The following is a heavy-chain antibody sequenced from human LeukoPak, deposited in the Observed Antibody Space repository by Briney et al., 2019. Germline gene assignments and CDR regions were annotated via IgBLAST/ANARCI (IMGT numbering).Heavy chain of an antibody. J-gene: IGHJ4*02. CDR2: ISSTSSYI. V-gene: IGHV3-21*01. D-gene: IGHD3-3*01. CDR3: ATGFLEWLLHDY. CDR1: GFTFSTYS. Sequence: PGGSLRLSCAASGFTFSTYSVNWVRQAPGKGLEWVSSISSTSSYIYYADSVKGRFTISRDNAKNSLYLQMNSLRAEDTAEYYCATGFLEWLLHDYWGQGTLVTVSS.